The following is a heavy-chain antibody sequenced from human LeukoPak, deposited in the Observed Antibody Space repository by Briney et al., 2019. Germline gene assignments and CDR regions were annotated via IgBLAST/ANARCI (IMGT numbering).Heavy chain of an antibody. J-gene: IGHJ3*02. CDR2: ILTNGDT. D-gene: IGHD3-10*01. CDR3: ARDRFGERTFEK. V-gene: IGHV3-13*01. CDR1: GFAFSSFD. Sequence: HPGGSLRLSCAASGFAFSSFDMLGVHQSPRKGLEWVARILTNGDTDYGASVEGRFTISRENAKSYVYLQMNSLRDGDTAVYYCARDRFGERTFEKWGQGTMVTVSS.